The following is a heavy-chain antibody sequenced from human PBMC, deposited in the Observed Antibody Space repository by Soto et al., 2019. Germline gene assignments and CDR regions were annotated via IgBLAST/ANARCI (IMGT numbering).Heavy chain of an antibody. CDR1: GFTFDDYG. CDR3: ARGVVSSSALYYYYYMDV. V-gene: IGHV3-20*01. CDR2: INWNGGSA. D-gene: IGHD6-6*01. J-gene: IGHJ6*03. Sequence: EVQLVESGGGVVRPGGSLRLSCAASGFTFDDYGMSWVRQAPGKGLEWVSGINWNGGSAGYADSVKGRFTISRDNAKKSLYLQMNSLRAEDTALYHCARGVVSSSALYYYYYMDVWGTGTTVTVSS.